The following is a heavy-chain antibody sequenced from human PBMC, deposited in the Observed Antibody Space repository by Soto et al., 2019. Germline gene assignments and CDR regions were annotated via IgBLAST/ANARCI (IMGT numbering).Heavy chain of an antibody. CDR2: INPNSGGT. J-gene: IGHJ3*02. V-gene: IGHV1-2*04. CDR1: GYTFTGYY. D-gene: IGHD2-21*02. Sequence: ASAKVSCKASGYTFTGYYMHWVRQAPGQGLEWMGWINPNSGGTNYAQKFQGWVTMTRDTSISTAYMELSRLRSDDTAVYYCARAPGVVTAIRSAFDIWGQGTMVTLS. CDR3: ARAPGVVTAIRSAFDI.